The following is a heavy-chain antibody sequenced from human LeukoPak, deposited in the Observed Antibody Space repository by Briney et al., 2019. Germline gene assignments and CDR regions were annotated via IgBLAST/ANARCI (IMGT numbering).Heavy chain of an antibody. J-gene: IGHJ4*02. D-gene: IGHD3-22*01. CDR2: ISSSSSYI. V-gene: IGHV3-21*01. CDR3: ARDGDYYDSSGYRANFDY. Sequence: GGSLRLSCAASGFTFSSYSLNWVRQAPGKGLEWVSSISSSSSYIYYADSVKGRFTISRDNAKNSLDLQMISLRAEDTAVYDCARDGDYYDSSGYRANFDYWGQGTLVTVSS. CDR1: GFTFSSYS.